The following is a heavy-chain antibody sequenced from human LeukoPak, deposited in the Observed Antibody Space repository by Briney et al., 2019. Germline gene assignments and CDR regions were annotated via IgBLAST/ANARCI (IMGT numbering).Heavy chain of an antibody. CDR2: ISSSSSYI. CDR1: GFTFSSYS. V-gene: IGHV3-21*01. J-gene: IGHJ4*02. CDR3: ARDWGGSSWPYFDY. D-gene: IGHD6-13*01. Sequence: PGGSLRLSCAASGFTFSSYSMNWVRQAPGKGLEWVSSISSSSSYIYYADSVKGRFTISRDNAKNSLYLQMNSLRAEDTAVYYCARDWGGSSWPYFDYWGQGTLVTVSS.